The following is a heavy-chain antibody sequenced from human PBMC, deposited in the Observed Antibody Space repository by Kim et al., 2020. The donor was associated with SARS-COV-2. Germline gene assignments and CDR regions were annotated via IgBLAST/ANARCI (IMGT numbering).Heavy chain of an antibody. J-gene: IGHJ5*02. V-gene: IGHV4-34*01. CDR3: ARRMGLRPDGANWFDP. CDR2: INHSGST. CDR1: GGSFSGYY. D-gene: IGHD5-12*01. Sequence: SETLSLTCAVYGGSFSGYYWSWIRQPPGKGLEWIGEINHSGSTNYNPSLKSRVTISVDTSKNQFSLKLSSVTAADTAVYYCARRMGLRPDGANWFDPWGQGTLVTVSS.